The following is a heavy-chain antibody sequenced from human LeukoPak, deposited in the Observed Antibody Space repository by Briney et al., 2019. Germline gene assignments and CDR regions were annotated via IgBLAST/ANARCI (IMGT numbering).Heavy chain of an antibody. Sequence: GGSLRLSCAASGFTFSSYGMHWVRQAPGKGLEWVAVIWYDGSNKYYADSVKGRFTISRDNSKNTLYLQMNSLRAEDTAVYYCAREGIQLWLRNYFDYWGQGTLVTVSS. CDR1: GFTFSSYG. D-gene: IGHD5-18*01. J-gene: IGHJ4*02. CDR2: IWYDGSNK. V-gene: IGHV3-33*01. CDR3: AREGIQLWLRNYFDY.